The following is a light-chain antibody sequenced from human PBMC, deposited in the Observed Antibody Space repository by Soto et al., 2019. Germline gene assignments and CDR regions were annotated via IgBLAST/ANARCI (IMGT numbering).Light chain of an antibody. J-gene: IGKJ1*01. CDR3: QQYNNWPRT. V-gene: IGKV3-15*01. CDR2: GAT. Sequence: DIVMTQSPATLSVSPGERATLSCRASQSVSSNLAWYQQKPGQAPRLLIHGATTRATGIPARFSGSGSGAEFTLTISSLQSEDFAVYYCQQYNNWPRTFGQGTKVDIK. CDR1: QSVSSN.